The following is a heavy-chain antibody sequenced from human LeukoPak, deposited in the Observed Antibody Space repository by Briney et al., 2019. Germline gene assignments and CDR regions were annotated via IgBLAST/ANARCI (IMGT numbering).Heavy chain of an antibody. CDR1: GFTVSSNY. J-gene: IGHJ4*02. Sequence: PGGSLRLSCAASGFTVSSNYMSWVRQASGKGLEWVSIIYSNDRTYFADSVKGRLTISRDTSKNTLYLQMNNLRAEDTAVYYCARWDSSSSSVYYFDYWGQGTLVTVSS. CDR3: ARWDSSSSSVYYFDY. D-gene: IGHD6-6*01. CDR2: IYSNDRT. V-gene: IGHV3-53*01.